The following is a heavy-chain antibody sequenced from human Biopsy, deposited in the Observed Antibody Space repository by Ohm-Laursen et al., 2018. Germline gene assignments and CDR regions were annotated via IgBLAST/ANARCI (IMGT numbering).Heavy chain of an antibody. CDR2: IYYSGST. CDR1: GVSISTYY. CDR3: AREAIGVATAFDI. D-gene: IGHD5-12*01. V-gene: IGHV4-59*01. J-gene: IGHJ3*02. Sequence: GTLSLTCTVSGVSISTYYWSWIRQSPGRGLEWIAYIYYSGSTDYNPSLKSRVTISLDTSKNQFSLKLSSVAAADTAIYYCAREAIGVATAFDIWGQGTMVTVSS.